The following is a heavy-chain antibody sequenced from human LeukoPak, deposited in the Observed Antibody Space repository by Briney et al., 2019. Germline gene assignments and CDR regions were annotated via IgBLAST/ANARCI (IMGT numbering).Heavy chain of an antibody. J-gene: IGHJ6*02. D-gene: IGHD6-13*01. CDR1: GYTFTGYY. Sequence: ASVKVSCKASGYTFTGYYMHWVRQAPGQGLEWMGWINPNSGGTNYAQKFQGKVTMTRDTSISTAYMELSRLRSDDTAVYYCARSAPRYSSSGMDVWGQGTTVTVSS. CDR2: INPNSGGT. CDR3: ARSAPRYSSSGMDV. V-gene: IGHV1-2*02.